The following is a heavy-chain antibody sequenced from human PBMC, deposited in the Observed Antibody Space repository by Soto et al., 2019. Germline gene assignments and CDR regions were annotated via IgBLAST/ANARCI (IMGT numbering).Heavy chain of an antibody. CDR1: GFTFSSYG. D-gene: IGHD2-15*01. J-gene: IGHJ6*02. CDR3: ARDLPARVAATRDAPYYYYYGMDV. CDR2: IWYDGSNK. Sequence: GGSLRLSCAASGFTFSSYGMHWVRQAPGKGLEWVAVIWYDGSNKYYADSVKGRFTISRDNSKNTLYLQMNSLRAEDTAVYYCARDLPARVAATRDAPYYYYYGMDVWGQGTTVTVSS. V-gene: IGHV3-33*01.